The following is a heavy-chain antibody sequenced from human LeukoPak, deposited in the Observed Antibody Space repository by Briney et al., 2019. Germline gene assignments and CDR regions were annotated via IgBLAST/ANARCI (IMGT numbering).Heavy chain of an antibody. CDR1: GFTFSSYS. D-gene: IGHD3-9*01. J-gene: IGHJ4*02. V-gene: IGHV3-21*01. CDR3: ARGRRYFDWLFDY. CDR2: ISSSSSYV. Sequence: GGSLRLSCAASGFTFSSYSMNWVCQAPGKGLEWVSSISSSSSYVYYADSVKGRFTISRDNAKNSLYLQMNSLRAEDTAVYYCARGRRYFDWLFDYWGQGTLVTVSS.